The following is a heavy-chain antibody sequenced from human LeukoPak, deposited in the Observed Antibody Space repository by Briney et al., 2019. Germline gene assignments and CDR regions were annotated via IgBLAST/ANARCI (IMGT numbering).Heavy chain of an antibody. CDR3: VRDSGGYNWFDP. V-gene: IGHV4-61*01. CDR1: GGSISSSSYY. D-gene: IGHD3-16*01. Sequence: PSETLSLTCTVSGGSISSSSYYWGWIRQPPGKGLEWIGYIYYSGSTNYNPSLKSRVTISVDTSKNQFSLKLSSVTAADTAVYYCVRDSGGYNWFDPWGQGTLVTVSS. CDR2: IYYSGST. J-gene: IGHJ5*02.